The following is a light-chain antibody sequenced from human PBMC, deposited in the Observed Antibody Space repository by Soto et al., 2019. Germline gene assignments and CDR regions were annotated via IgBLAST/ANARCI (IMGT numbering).Light chain of an antibody. Sequence: EIVLTQSPGTLSLSPGDRATLSCRASHSVSSSYLAWYQQKPGQAPRLLIYGASNSATGIPDRFSGSGSGTDFPLTISRLEPEDFAVYYCQQYGSSPPYTFGPGTKVDIK. CDR2: GAS. V-gene: IGKV3-20*01. CDR1: HSVSSSY. CDR3: QQYGSSPPYT. J-gene: IGKJ3*01.